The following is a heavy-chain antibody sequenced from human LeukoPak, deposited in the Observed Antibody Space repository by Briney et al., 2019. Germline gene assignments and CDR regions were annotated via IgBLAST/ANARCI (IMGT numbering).Heavy chain of an antibody. Sequence: ASVKVSCKASGYTFTSYGISWVRQAPGQGLEWMGWISAYNGNTNYAQKLQGRVTMTTDTSTSTAYMELRSLGSDDTAVYYCARDISGYDPAWFDPWGQGTLVTVSS. CDR3: ARDISGYDPAWFDP. J-gene: IGHJ5*02. CDR2: ISAYNGNT. D-gene: IGHD5-12*01. CDR1: GYTFTSYG. V-gene: IGHV1-18*01.